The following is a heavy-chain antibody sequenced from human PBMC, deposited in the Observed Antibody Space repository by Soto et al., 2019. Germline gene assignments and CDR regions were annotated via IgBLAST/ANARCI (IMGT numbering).Heavy chain of an antibody. J-gene: IGHJ6*03. CDR3: ARREQSDYYYMDV. V-gene: IGHV3-64*01. CDR1: GFTFSNYA. Sequence: EVQLVESGGGLVQPGGSLRLSRAASGFTFSNYAMDWVRQAPGEVLEFVSGISSNGVGTYYANSVKDRFTISRDNSKNTLYLQMGSLRAEDMAVYYCARREQSDYYYMDVWGKGTSVTVSS. D-gene: IGHD6-19*01. CDR2: ISSNGVGT.